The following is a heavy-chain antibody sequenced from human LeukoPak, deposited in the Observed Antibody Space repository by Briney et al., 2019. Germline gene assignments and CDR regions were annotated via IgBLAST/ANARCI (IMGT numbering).Heavy chain of an antibody. CDR3: AKVGASGSLFDY. J-gene: IGHJ4*02. Sequence: PGRSLRLSCAASGFTFSSYGMHWVRQAPGKGLEWVAVISYDGSNKYYADSVKGRFTISRDNSKNTLYLQMNSLRAEDTAVYYCAKVGASGSLFDYWGQGNLVTVSS. CDR1: GFTFSSYG. D-gene: IGHD1-26*01. V-gene: IGHV3-30*18. CDR2: ISYDGSNK.